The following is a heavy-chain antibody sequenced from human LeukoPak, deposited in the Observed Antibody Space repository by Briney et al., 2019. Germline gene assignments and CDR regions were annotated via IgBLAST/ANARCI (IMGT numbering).Heavy chain of an antibody. D-gene: IGHD2-15*01. V-gene: IGHV1-18*01. CDR2: ISAYNGNT. Sequence: ASVKVSCKAYGYTFTSYGISWVRQAPGQGLEWMGWISAYNGNTNYAQKLQGRVTMTTDTSTSTAYMELRSLRSDDTAVYYCARWGPYCSGGSCYQFDYWGQGTLVTVSS. J-gene: IGHJ4*02. CDR3: ARWGPYCSGGSCYQFDY. CDR1: GYTFTSYG.